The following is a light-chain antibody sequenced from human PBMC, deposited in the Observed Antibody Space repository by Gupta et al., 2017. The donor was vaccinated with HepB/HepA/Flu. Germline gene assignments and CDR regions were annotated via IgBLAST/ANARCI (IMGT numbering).Light chain of an antibody. CDR3: QQDYTTPFT. Sequence: DIVMTQSPDSLAVSLGERATINCKSSQSVLYSSNNNNYLAWYQQKPGQPPKLFIYWASTRASGVPDRFSGSGSGTDFTLTISRLQAEDVAVYYCQQDYTTPFTFGGGTKVEIK. J-gene: IGKJ4*01. CDR2: WAS. CDR1: QSVLYSSNNNNY. V-gene: IGKV4-1*01.